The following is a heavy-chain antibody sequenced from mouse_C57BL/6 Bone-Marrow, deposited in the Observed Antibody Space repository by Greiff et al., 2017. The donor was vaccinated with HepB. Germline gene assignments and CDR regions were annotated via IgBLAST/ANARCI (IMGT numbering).Heavy chain of an antibody. V-gene: IGHV1-82*01. D-gene: IGHD1-1*01. CDR2: IYPGDGDT. CDR3: ARGGYMTTVVGMDY. J-gene: IGHJ4*01. CDR1: GYAFSSSW. Sequence: QVQLQQSGPELVKPGASVKISCKASGYAFSSSWMNWVKQRPGKGLEWIGRIYPGDGDTNYNGKFKGKATLTADKSSSTAYMQLSSLTSEDSAVYVCARGGYMTTVVGMDYWGQGTSVTVSS.